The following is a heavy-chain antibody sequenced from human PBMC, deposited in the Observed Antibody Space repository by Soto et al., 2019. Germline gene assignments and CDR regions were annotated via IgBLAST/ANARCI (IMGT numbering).Heavy chain of an antibody. D-gene: IGHD3-22*01. CDR2: ISGSGGST. CDR1: GFTFSSYA. V-gene: IGHV3-23*01. J-gene: IGHJ4*02. CDR3: AKDRGRYYDSSGYGIFDY. Sequence: PGGSLRLSCAASGFTFSSYAMSWVRQAPGKGLDWVSAISGSGGSTYYADSVKGRFTISRDNSKNTLYLQMNSLRAEDTAVYYCAKDRGRYYDSSGYGIFDYWGQGTQVTVSS.